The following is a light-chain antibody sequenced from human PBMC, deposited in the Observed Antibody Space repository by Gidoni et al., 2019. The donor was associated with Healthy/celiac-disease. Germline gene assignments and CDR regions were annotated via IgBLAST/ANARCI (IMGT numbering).Light chain of an antibody. CDR1: QSGLYSSNNKNY. Sequence: DIVMTQSPAPLAVSLGERATNIGKSSQSGLYSSNNKNYLAWYQPKPGQPPKLLIYWASTRETGVPDRFSGSGSGTDFTLTISSLQAEDVAVYYCQQYYSTPWTFGRGTKVEIK. V-gene: IGKV4-1*01. CDR3: QQYYSTPWT. J-gene: IGKJ1*01. CDR2: WAS.